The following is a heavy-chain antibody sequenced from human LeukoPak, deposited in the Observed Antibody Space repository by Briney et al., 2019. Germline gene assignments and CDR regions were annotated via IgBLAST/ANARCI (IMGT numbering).Heavy chain of an antibody. CDR2: IIPIFGTA. CDR1: GGTFSSYA. J-gene: IGHJ4*02. D-gene: IGHD2-2*02. Sequence: SVKVSCKASGGTFSSYAISWVRQAPGQGLEWMGGIIPIFGTANYAQKFQGRVTITADESTSTAYMELSSLKTEDTAVYYCTTVDYCSSTSCYTEPFDYWGQGTLVTVSS. CDR3: TTVDYCSSTSCYTEPFDY. V-gene: IGHV1-69*13.